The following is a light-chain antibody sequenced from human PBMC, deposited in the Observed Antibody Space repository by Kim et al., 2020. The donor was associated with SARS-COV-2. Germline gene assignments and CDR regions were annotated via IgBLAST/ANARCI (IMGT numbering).Light chain of an antibody. Sequence: SPGERATLSCRARQSVSSKYLAWYQQKPGQAPRLRSYAASSRATGIPDRFSGSGSQTDFTLTINGLEPEDFALYYCQQYGTSTGYTFGQGTKLEI. CDR3: QQYGTSTGYT. J-gene: IGKJ2*01. CDR1: QSVSSKY. V-gene: IGKV3-20*01. CDR2: AAS.